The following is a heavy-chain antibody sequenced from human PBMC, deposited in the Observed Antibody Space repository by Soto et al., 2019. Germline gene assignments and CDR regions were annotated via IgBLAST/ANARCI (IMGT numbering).Heavy chain of an antibody. D-gene: IGHD3-16*01. J-gene: IGHJ4*02. CDR2: ITGSGETT. V-gene: IGHV3-23*01. CDR3: AKSQIGAAHYGDY. Sequence: PGGSLRLSCAASAFTFSSYAMNWVRQAPGKGLEWVSTITGSGETTYYGGSVKGRFTISRDNSKNTLYLQMDNLTADDTAIYYSAKSQIGAAHYGDYWGQGTLVTVSS. CDR1: AFTFSSYA.